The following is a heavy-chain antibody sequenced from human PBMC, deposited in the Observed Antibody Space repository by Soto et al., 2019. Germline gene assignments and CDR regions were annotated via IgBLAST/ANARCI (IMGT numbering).Heavy chain of an antibody. J-gene: IGHJ6*02. CDR3: AHRLPGPSGYDV. CDR2: IYWNDEQ. Sequence: TLSLTCTVSDDFISSYYWNWIRQPPGEALEWLALIYWNDEQYYNPSLRNRLTITRDTSKNQVVLTMTNMDPVDTATYYCAHRLPGPSGYDVWGQGTTVTVSS. V-gene: IGHV2-5*01. D-gene: IGHD6-13*01. CDR1: DDFISSYYW.